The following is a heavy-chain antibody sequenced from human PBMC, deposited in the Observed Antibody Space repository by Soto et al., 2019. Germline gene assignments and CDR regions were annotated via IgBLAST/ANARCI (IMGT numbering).Heavy chain of an antibody. V-gene: IGHV3-23*01. D-gene: IGHD3-10*02. Sequence: VGPLRHSCTASEFTFSSYARSLVLKNPFKVLEWVSAISGSGGITYYADSVKGRFTISRDNSKNTLYLQMNSLRAEDTAVYYCAKKPISIVRGVSVWFEPWGQGTLVTVSS. J-gene: IGHJ5*02. CDR1: EFTFSSYA. CDR3: AKKPISIVRGVSVWFEP. CDR2: ISGSGGIT.